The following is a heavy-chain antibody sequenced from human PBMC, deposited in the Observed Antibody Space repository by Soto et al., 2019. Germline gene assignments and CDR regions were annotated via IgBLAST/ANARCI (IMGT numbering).Heavy chain of an antibody. D-gene: IGHD2-2*01. CDR1: GGSISSGGYY. CDR3: ARAVYQLLWFWFDP. J-gene: IGHJ5*02. V-gene: IGHV4-31*03. CDR2: IYYSGST. Sequence: SETLSLTCTVSGGSISSGGYYWSWIRQHPGKGLEWIGYIYYSGSTYYNPSLKSRVTISVDTSKNQFSLKLSSVTAADTAVYYCARAVYQLLWFWFDPWGQGTLVTVSS.